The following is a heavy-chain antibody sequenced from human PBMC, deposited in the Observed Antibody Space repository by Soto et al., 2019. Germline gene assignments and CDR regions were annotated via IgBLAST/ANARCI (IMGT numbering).Heavy chain of an antibody. CDR3: ARDYNDFWSWHFDY. Sequence: EYGGRLVQTGGSLRLSCAAYGFRFSDYSMNWVRQATGRGLGWVSYISSSSFTIHYADSVEGRFAISRDNAKNSLYLQMNSLRVEDTAVYYCARDYNDFWSWHFDYWGQGALVTVSS. J-gene: IGHJ4*02. CDR2: ISSSSFTI. V-gene: IGHV3-48*01. CDR1: GFRFSDYS. D-gene: IGHD3-3*01.